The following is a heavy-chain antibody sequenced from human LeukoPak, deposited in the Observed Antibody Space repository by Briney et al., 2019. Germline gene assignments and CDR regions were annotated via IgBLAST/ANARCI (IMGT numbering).Heavy chain of an antibody. J-gene: IGHJ4*02. V-gene: IGHV1-18*01. CDR2: ISAYNGNT. CDR1: GYTFTSYG. Sequence: AASVKVSCKASGYTFTSYGISWVRQAPGQGLEWMGWISAYNGNTNYAQKLQGRVTMTTDTSTSTAYMELRSLRSDDTAVYYCAGDYDSSGYYRQTALDYWGQGTLVTVSS. D-gene: IGHD3-22*01. CDR3: AGDYDSSGYYRQTALDY.